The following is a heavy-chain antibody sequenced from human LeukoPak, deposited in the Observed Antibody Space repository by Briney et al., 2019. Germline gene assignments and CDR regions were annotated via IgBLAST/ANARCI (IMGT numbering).Heavy chain of an antibody. V-gene: IGHV4-38-2*01. CDR1: DYSISSGYY. CDR2: IYHSGST. CDR3: ARLRSGYSSTFYYFDY. D-gene: IGHD6-13*01. J-gene: IGHJ4*02. Sequence: SETLSLTCAVSDYSISSGYYWGWIRQPPGNGLEWIGNIYHSGSTSYNSSLKSRVTISVDTSKNQFSLKLSSVTAADTAVYYCARLRSGYSSTFYYFDYWGQGTLVTVSS.